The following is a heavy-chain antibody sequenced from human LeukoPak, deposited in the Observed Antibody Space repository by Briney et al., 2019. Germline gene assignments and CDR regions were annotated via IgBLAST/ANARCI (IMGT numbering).Heavy chain of an antibody. J-gene: IGHJ4*02. V-gene: IGHV3-23*01. Sequence: GGSLRLSCAASGXTFSSYAVSWVRQAPGKGLEWVSAISGSGGRTYYADSVKGRFTISRDNSMDTLYLQMNSLRADDTAVYYCAKGARWELPLDYWGQGTLVTVSS. CDR3: AKGARWELPLDY. CDR1: GXTFSSYA. CDR2: ISGSGGRT. D-gene: IGHD1-26*01.